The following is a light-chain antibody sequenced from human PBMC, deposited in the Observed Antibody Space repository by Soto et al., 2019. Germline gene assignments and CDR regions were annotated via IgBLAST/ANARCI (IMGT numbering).Light chain of an antibody. J-gene: IGKJ1*01. CDR3: QKYNIAPWP. V-gene: IGKV3-15*01. Sequence: TQYTENRFLSRLXXATVYFRASQSVSSYLAWYQQKPGQTPRLLIYGASNRASGIPDRFSGSGSGTEFTLTISSLQSEDVATYYCQKYNIAPWPLAQGT. CDR2: GAS. CDR1: QSVSSY.